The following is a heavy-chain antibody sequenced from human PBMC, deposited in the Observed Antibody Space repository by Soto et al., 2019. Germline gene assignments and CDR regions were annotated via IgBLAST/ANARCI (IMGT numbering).Heavy chain of an antibody. Sequence: QVQLVQSGAEVKKPGSSVKVSCKASGGTFSSYTISWVRQAPGQGLEWMGRIIPILGIANYAQKFQGRVTITADKATGTAYMERGSLRSEDTAVEYCAREGDIVAAALGDYWGQGTLVTVSS. J-gene: IGHJ4*02. CDR1: GGTFSSYT. D-gene: IGHD5-12*01. CDR3: AREGDIVAAALGDY. V-gene: IGHV1-69*02. CDR2: IIPILGIA.